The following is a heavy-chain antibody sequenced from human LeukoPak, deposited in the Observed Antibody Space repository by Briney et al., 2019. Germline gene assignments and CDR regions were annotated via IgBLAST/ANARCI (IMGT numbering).Heavy chain of an antibody. CDR2: ISSISSYI. Sequence: GGSLRLSCAASGFSFRSYRMKWVRPAPGRGRAWVSSISSISSYIYYEDSLKGRFPLSRDNAKNSLYLQMNSQRAEGTAVYYCARGEEGDYSDCMDGWGQGTTVTVSS. J-gene: IGHJ6*02. D-gene: IGHD4-17*01. V-gene: IGHV3-21*01. CDR3: ARGEEGDYSDCMDG. CDR1: GFSFRSYR.